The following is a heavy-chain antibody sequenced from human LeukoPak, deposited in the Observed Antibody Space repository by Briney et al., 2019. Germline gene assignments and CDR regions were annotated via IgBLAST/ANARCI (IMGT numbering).Heavy chain of an antibody. D-gene: IGHD1-26*01. CDR2: IKQDGSEK. CDR1: GFTFSSYW. V-gene: IGHV3-7*01. J-gene: IGHJ4*02. CDR3: ARVGATRLGPLGY. Sequence: GGSLRLSCAASGFTFSSYWMSWVRQAPGKGLEWVANIKQDGSEKYYVDSVKGRFTISRDNAKNSLYLQMNSLRAEDTAVYYCARVGATRLGPLGYWGQGTLVTVSS.